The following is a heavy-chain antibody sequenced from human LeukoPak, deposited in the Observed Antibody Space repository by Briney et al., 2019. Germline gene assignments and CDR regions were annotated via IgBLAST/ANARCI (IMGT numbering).Heavy chain of an antibody. CDR2: ISGSSGST. D-gene: IGHD6-6*01. J-gene: IGHJ4*02. CDR3: ARDVGSSSGL. V-gene: IGHV3-23*01. CDR1: GFTFSSYA. Sequence: GGSLRLSCAASGFTFSSYAMSWVRQAPGKGLEWVSAISGSSGSTYYADSEKGRFTISRDNSKNTLYLQMNSLRAEDTAVYYCARDVGSSSGLWGQGTLVTVSS.